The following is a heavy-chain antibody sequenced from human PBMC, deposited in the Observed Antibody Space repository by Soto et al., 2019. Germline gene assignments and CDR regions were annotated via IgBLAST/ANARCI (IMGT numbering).Heavy chain of an antibody. CDR1: GGSISSYY. V-gene: IGHV4-59*01. Sequence: SETLSLTCTVSGGSISSYYWSWIRQPPGKGLEWIGYIYYSGSTNYNPSLKSRVTISVDTSKNQFSLKLSSVTAADTAVYYCARAGGYSYGRRNWFDPWGQVTLVTVSS. J-gene: IGHJ5*02. CDR2: IYYSGST. D-gene: IGHD5-18*01. CDR3: ARAGGYSYGRRNWFDP.